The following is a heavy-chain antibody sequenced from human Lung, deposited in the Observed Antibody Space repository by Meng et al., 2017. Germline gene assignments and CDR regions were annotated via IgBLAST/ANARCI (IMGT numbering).Heavy chain of an antibody. Sequence: QVEVQESGPGLGKPSGTRSLTCAVSGGSISSSNCWSWVRQPPGKGLEWIGEIYHSGSTNYNPSLKSRVTISVDKSKNQFSLKLSSVTAADTAVYYCARRGLWLDPQNFDYWGQGTLVTVSS. CDR1: GGSISSSNC. V-gene: IGHV4-4*02. CDR2: IYHSGST. CDR3: ARRGLWLDPQNFDY. J-gene: IGHJ4*02. D-gene: IGHD6-19*01.